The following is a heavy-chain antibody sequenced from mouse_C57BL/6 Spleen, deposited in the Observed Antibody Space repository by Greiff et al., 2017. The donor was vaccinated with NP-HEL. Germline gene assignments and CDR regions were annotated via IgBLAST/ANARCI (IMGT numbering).Heavy chain of an antibody. CDR1: GYTFTDYY. D-gene: IGHD2-1*01. J-gene: IGHJ4*01. V-gene: IGHV1-26*01. CDR2: INPNNGGT. Sequence: EVQLQQSGPELVKPGASVKISCKASGYTFTDYYMNWVKQSHGKSLEWIGDINPNNGGTSYNQKFKGKATLTVDKSSRTAYMELRSLTSEDSAVYYCASLLDGNYEAMDYWGQGTSVTVSS. CDR3: ASLLDGNYEAMDY.